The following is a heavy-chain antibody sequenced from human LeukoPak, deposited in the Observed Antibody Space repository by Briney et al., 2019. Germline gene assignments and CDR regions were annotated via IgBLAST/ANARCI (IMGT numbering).Heavy chain of an antibody. D-gene: IGHD5-18*01. Sequence: PSETLSLTCTVSGGSISNYYWSWIRQPAGKGLEWIGRINTSGSTDYNPSLKSRVTMSVDTSRNQFSLKLSSLTAADTAVYYCARSRGTPLVTRFDYWGQGTLVTVSS. CDR3: ARSRGTPLVTRFDY. V-gene: IGHV4-4*07. J-gene: IGHJ4*02. CDR2: INTSGST. CDR1: GGSISNYY.